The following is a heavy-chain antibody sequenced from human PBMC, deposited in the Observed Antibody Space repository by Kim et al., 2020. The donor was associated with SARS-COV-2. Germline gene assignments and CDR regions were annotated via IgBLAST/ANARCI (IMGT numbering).Heavy chain of an antibody. D-gene: IGHD5-12*01. CDR2: ISGSGGST. Sequence: GGSLRLSCAASGFTFSSYAMSWVRQAPGKGLEWVSLISGSGGSTYYADPVKDRLTISRDNSKNTLYLQINSLRAEDTAVYYCAKESGYSGYYDYWGQGNLDTVSS. V-gene: IGHV3-23*01. J-gene: IGHJ4*02. CDR3: AKESGYSGYYDY. CDR1: GFTFSSYA.